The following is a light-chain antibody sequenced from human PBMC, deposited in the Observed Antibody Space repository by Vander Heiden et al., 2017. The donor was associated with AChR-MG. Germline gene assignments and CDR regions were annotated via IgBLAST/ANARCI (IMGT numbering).Light chain of an antibody. CDR3: VLYMGSGISDWV. CDR1: SGSVSTSYY. CDR2: STN. J-gene: IGLJ3*02. Sequence: TVGTQEASFSGSPGGADTLTCGLSSGSVSTSYYPNWYQQTPGQAPRTLIYSTNTRSSGVPDRFSGSILGNKAALTITGAQADDESDYYCVLYMGSGISDWVFGGGTKLTGL. V-gene: IGLV8-61*01.